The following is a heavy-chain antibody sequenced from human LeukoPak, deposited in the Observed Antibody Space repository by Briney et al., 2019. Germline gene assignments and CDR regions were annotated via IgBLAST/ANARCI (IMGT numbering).Heavy chain of an antibody. CDR2: IYYTGNT. D-gene: IGHD4-17*01. V-gene: IGHV4-59*01. CDR1: GDSINLYY. J-gene: IGHJ4*02. Sequence: SETLSLTCSVSGDSINLYYWSWIRQPPGKGLEWIGYIYYTGNTYYNPSLKSRVTISVDTSKNQFSLKLSPVTAADTAVYYCARGAPVTNFDYWGQGTLVTVSS. CDR3: ARGAPVTNFDY.